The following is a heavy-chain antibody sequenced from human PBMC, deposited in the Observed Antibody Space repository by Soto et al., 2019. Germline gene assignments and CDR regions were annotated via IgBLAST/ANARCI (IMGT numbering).Heavy chain of an antibody. J-gene: IGHJ4*02. D-gene: IGHD6-13*01. Sequence: GGSLRLSCAASGFTFSSYWMSWVRQAPGKGLEWVANIKQDGSEKYYVDSVKGRFTISTDNAKNSLYLQMNSLRAEDTAVYYCARDEPNSSSSPYDYWGQGTLVTVSS. CDR3: ARDEPNSSSSPYDY. V-gene: IGHV3-7*05. CDR1: GFTFSSYW. CDR2: IKQDGSEK.